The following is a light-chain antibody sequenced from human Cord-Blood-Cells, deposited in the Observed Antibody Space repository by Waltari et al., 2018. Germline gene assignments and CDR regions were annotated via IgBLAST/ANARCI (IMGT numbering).Light chain of an antibody. Sequence: QSALTQPASVSGSPGPSITISCTGTSSDVVGYNYVSWYQQHPGKAPQLMIYDVSKRPSGVSSRVSGSKSGNTASLTISGLQAEDEADYYCSSYTSSSPDVGFGGGTKLTVL. CDR3: SSYTSSSPDVG. CDR1: SSDVVGYNY. CDR2: DVS. V-gene: IGLV2-14*01. J-gene: IGLJ2*01.